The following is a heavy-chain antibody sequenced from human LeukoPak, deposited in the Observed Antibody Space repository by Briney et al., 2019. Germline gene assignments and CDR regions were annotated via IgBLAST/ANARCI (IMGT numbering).Heavy chain of an antibody. J-gene: IGHJ3*02. CDR1: GGSISSYY. V-gene: IGHV4-59*01. Sequence: PSETLSLTCTVSGGSISSYYWSWIRQPPGKGLEWIGYIYYSGSTNYNPSLKSRVTISVDTSKNQFSLKLSSVTAADTAVYYCARAYDSSGYYYRGDAFDIWGQGTMVTVSS. CDR2: IYYSGST. CDR3: ARAYDSSGYYYRGDAFDI. D-gene: IGHD3-22*01.